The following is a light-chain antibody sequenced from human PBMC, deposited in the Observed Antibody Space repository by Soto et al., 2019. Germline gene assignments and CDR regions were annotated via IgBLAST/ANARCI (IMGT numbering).Light chain of an antibody. V-gene: IGKV4-1*01. CDR2: WAS. Sequence: DVVMTQSPDSLAVSLGERATINCKSSQSVLYSSNNKNYLAWYQQKPGQPPKLLIYWASTRESGVPDRFSGSGSATDFTLTISSLQAEDVAVDYCQQYYYTPLTFGGGTKVEIK. CDR3: QQYYYTPLT. J-gene: IGKJ4*01. CDR1: QSVLYSSNNKNY.